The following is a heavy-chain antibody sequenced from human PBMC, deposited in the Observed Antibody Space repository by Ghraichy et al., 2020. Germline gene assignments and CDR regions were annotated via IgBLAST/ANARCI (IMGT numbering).Heavy chain of an antibody. D-gene: IGHD3-22*01. CDR2: IYYSGST. CDR3: ARHPSYYYDSSGSEFDP. V-gene: IGHV4-39*01. Sequence: SETLSLTCTVSGGSISSSSYYWGWIRQPPGKGLEWIGSIYYSGSTYYNPSLKSRVTISVDTSKNQFSLKLISVTAADTAVYYCARHPSYYYDSSGSEFDPWGQGTLVTVSS. J-gene: IGHJ5*02. CDR1: GGSISSSSYY.